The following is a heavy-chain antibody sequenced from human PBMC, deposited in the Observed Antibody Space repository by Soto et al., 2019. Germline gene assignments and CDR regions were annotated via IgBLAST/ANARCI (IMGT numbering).Heavy chain of an antibody. Sequence: QVQLVQSGAEVKKPGASVKVSCKASGYTFTNYGINWVRQAPGQGLEWLGWVSAYNGERRYAQRVQARVIMTTDTSTTTAYMELRSLRSDDRAVYYCSRGPSIPASGDYWGQGTLVTLSS. CDR3: SRGPSIPASGDY. CDR1: GYTFTNYG. V-gene: IGHV1-18*01. CDR2: VSAYNGER. D-gene: IGHD6-6*01. J-gene: IGHJ4*01.